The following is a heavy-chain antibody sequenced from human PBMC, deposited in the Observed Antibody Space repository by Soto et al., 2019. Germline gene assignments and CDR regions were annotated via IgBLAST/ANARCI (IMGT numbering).Heavy chain of an antibody. CDR1: GFTFSNYA. Sequence: GGSLRLSCVASGFTFSNYAMHWVRQAPGKGLEWVANIKQDGSEKYYVDSVKGRFTISRDNAKNSLYLQMNSLRAEDTAVYYCARLDSSSWAFDYWGQGTLVTVSS. D-gene: IGHD6-13*01. J-gene: IGHJ4*02. CDR2: IKQDGSEK. V-gene: IGHV3-7*04. CDR3: ARLDSSSWAFDY.